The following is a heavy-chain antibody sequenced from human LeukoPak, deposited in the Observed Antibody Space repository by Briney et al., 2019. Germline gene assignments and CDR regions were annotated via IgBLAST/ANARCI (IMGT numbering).Heavy chain of an antibody. CDR3: ARVDTAMVVPDWYFDL. CDR2: IYSGGST. V-gene: IGHV3-66*01. CDR1: GFTVSNNY. J-gene: IGHJ2*01. D-gene: IGHD5-18*01. Sequence: GGSLRLSCAASGFTVSNNYMSWVRQAPVKGLEWVSVIYSGGSTYYADSVKGRFTISRDNSKNTLHLQMNSLRAEDTAVYYCARVDTAMVVPDWYFDLWGRGTLVTVSS.